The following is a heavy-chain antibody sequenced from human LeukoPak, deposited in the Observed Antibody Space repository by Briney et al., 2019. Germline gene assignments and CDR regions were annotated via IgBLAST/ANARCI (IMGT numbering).Heavy chain of an antibody. V-gene: IGHV3-30*02. CDR3: AIIEHNAFDI. Sequence: GGSLRLSCAASGFTFSTYGMHWVRQAPGKGLEWVTFIRYDGLNKYYADSVKGRFTISRDNSKNMLYLQMNSLRAEDTAVYYCAIIEHNAFDIWGQGTMVTVSS. J-gene: IGHJ3*02. D-gene: IGHD2/OR15-2a*01. CDR1: GFTFSTYG. CDR2: IRYDGLNK.